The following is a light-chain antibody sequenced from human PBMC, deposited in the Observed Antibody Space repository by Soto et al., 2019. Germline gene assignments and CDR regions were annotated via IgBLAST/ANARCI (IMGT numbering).Light chain of an antibody. CDR1: QSVSSK. CDR3: QQYNNWPPIT. J-gene: IGKJ5*01. V-gene: IGKV3D-15*01. Sequence: ETVMTQSPATLSVSPGERATLSCRASQSVSSKLAWYQQKPGQAPRLLLYGASTRATGIPARFSGSGCGTEFTLTISSLQSEDFAVYYGQQYNNWPPITFGQGTRLEIK. CDR2: GAS.